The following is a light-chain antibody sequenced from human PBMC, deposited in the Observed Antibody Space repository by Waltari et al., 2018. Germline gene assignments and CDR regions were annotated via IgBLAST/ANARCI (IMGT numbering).Light chain of an antibody. CDR2: DAS. CDR1: QSVSRT. Sequence: EIVLTQSPGTLSLSPGERATLSCRVSQSVSRTLAWYQQKPGQAPGLLIYDASIRATGIPDRFSGSGSGTYFSLTISRLEPGDFAVYYCQKYGTLPATFGQGTTVEIK. CDR3: QKYGTLPAT. J-gene: IGKJ1*01. V-gene: IGKV3-20*01.